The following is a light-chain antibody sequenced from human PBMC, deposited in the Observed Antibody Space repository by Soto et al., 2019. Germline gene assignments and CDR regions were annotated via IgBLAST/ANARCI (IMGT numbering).Light chain of an antibody. CDR2: EVT. J-gene: IGLJ1*01. CDR1: SSDVGLYDF. CDR3: SSYTTSAPYV. V-gene: IGLV2-14*01. Sequence: QSALTQPASVSGSPGQSITISCTGASSDVGLYDFVSWYQQHPGKAPKLLIYEVTYRPSGVSSRFSGSKSGNTASLTISGLQAEDEADYYCSSYTTSAPYVFGSGTKLTVL.